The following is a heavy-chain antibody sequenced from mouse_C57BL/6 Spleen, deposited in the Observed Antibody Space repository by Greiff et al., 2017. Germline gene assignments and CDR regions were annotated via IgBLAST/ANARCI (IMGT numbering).Heavy chain of an antibody. D-gene: IGHD1-1*01. CDR2: FYPGCGSI. Sequence: VQLQQSGAELVKPGASVKLSCKASGYTFTEYTIHWVKQRSGQGLEWIGWFYPGCGSIKYNEKFKDKATLTADKSSSTVYMALSRLTSEDSAVYFCARHEAADSDYYGSSDVVWFAYWGQGTLVTVSA. V-gene: IGHV1-62-2*01. CDR3: ARHEAADSDYYGSSDVVWFAY. CDR1: GYTFTEYT. J-gene: IGHJ3*01.